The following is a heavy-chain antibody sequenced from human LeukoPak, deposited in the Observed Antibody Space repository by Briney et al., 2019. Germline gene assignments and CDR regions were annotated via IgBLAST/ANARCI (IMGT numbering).Heavy chain of an antibody. CDR3: ARDIRLSYVGSTYFDH. J-gene: IGHJ4*02. V-gene: IGHV3-7*05. CDR1: KFTFTYYW. Sequence: PGGSLTLSCAASKFTFTYYWMSWVRLAPGKGVEWVANIKQDGSETYYVDSVKDRFTISRDNTENSLYLQMNSLRAEDTAVYYCARDIRLSYVGSTYFDHWGQGTLVTVSS. CDR2: IKQDGSET. D-gene: IGHD1-26*01.